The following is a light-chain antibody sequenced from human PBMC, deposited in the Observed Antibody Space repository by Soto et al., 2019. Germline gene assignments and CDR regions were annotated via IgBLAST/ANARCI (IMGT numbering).Light chain of an antibody. V-gene: IGLV1-51*02. CDR1: SSNIGNNY. CDR2: ENN. Sequence: QSVLTQPPSVSASRGQKVTISCSGSSSNIGNNYVSWYQQLPGTAPKLLIYENNKRPSGIPDRFSGSKSGTSATLGITGLQTGDEADYYCGTWDSSLSAGVFGTGTKATVL. CDR3: GTWDSSLSAGV. J-gene: IGLJ1*01.